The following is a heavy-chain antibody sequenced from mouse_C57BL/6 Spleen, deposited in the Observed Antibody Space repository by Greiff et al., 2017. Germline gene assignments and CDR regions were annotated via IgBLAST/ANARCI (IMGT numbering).Heavy chain of an antibody. V-gene: IGHV1-18*01. D-gene: IGHD2-3*01. Sequence: EVKLVESGPELVKPGASVKIPCKASGYTFTDYNMDWVKQSHGKSLEWIGDINPNNGGTIYNQKFKGKATLTVDKSSSTAYMELRSLTSEDTAVYYCARGGDGYYRSYAMDYWGQGTSVTVSS. CDR1: GYTFTDYN. CDR2: INPNNGGT. CDR3: ARGGDGYYRSYAMDY. J-gene: IGHJ4*01.